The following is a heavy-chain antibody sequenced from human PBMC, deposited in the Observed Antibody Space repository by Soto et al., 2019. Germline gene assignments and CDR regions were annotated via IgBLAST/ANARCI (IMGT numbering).Heavy chain of an antibody. CDR2: ISYDGSNK. D-gene: IGHD6-19*01. Sequence: QVQLVESGGGVVQPGRSLRLSCAASGFTFSSYAMHWVRQAPGKGLEWVAVISYDGSNKYYADSVKGRFTISRDTSKNTLYLQMNSLRAEDTAVYYCARGRAVAGGFYFDLWGRGTLVTVSS. CDR1: GFTFSSYA. J-gene: IGHJ2*01. V-gene: IGHV3-30-3*01. CDR3: ARGRAVAGGFYFDL.